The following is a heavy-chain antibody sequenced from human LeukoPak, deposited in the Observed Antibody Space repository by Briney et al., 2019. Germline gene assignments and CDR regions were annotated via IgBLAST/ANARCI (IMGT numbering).Heavy chain of an antibody. D-gene: IGHD2-8*01. CDR3: ARDQRGTCTDDVCYKFDP. Sequence: GASVKVSCKASEYTFTGYYVHWVRQAPGQGLEWMGWINPNSGGTNYAQKFQGRVTMTRDTSISTAYMELSRLKSDDTAVYYCARDQRGTCTDDVCYKFDPWGQGTLVTVSS. J-gene: IGHJ5*02. CDR1: EYTFTGYY. V-gene: IGHV1-2*02. CDR2: INPNSGGT.